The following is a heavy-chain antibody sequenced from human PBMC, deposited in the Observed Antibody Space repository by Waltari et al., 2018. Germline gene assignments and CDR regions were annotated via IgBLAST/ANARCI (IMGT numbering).Heavy chain of an antibody. J-gene: IGHJ4*02. Sequence: EVQLVQSGAEVKKPGESMKISCKGSGYSFTSYWIGWVRQMPGKGLEWMGIIYPGYSDTRYSPSFQGQVTISADKSISTAYLQWSSLKASDTAMYYCARHVDSSSWNGGSSDYWGQGTLVTVSS. CDR3: ARHVDSSSWNGGSSDY. CDR1: GYSFTSYW. D-gene: IGHD6-13*01. CDR2: IYPGYSDT. V-gene: IGHV5-51*01.